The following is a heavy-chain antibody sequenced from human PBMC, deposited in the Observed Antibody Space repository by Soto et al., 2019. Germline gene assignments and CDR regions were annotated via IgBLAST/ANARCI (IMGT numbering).Heavy chain of an antibody. CDR3: ARERFQVISDGMDV. V-gene: IGHV1-2*02. CDR2: INPETGGT. CDR1: GYTFTGYY. J-gene: IGHJ6*02. D-gene: IGHD2-21*01. Sequence: ASVKVSCKASGYTFTGYYVHWVREAPGQGLEWMGWINPETGGTSYARKFQGRVTLSRDTSINTAYLELSGLRFDDAAVYFCARERFQVISDGMDVWGQGTTVTVSS.